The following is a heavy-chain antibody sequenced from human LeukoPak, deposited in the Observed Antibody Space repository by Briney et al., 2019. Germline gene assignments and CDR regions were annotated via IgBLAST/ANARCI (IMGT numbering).Heavy chain of an antibody. J-gene: IGHJ3*02. CDR1: GGSISSSSYY. V-gene: IGHV4-39*01. CDR2: IYYSGST. D-gene: IGHD3-10*01. Sequence: ASETLSLTCTVSGGSISSSSYYWGWIRQPPGKGLEWIGSIYYSGSTYYNPSLKSRVTISVDTSKNQFSLKLSSVTAADTAVYYCARHGGRWFGEFDAFDIWGQGTMVTVSS. CDR3: ARHGGRWFGEFDAFDI.